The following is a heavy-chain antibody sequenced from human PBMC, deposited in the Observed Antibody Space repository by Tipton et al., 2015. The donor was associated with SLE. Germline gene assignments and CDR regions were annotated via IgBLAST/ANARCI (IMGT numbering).Heavy chain of an antibody. J-gene: IGHJ3*02. CDR2: FYASGNT. D-gene: IGHD5-24*01. CDR1: GDSITTGRNY. Sequence: TLSLTCTVSGDSITTGRNYWSWIRQPAGKGPEWIGRFYASGNTNYNPSLKSRVTISVDTSKNQFSLNLSSVTAADTAVYYCARRHYFPMATIDAFDIWGQGTMVTVSS. CDR3: ARRHYFPMATIDAFDI. V-gene: IGHV4-61*02.